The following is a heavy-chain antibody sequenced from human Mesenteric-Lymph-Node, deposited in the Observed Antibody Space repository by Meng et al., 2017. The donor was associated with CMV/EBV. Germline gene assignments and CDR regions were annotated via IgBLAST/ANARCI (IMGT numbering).Heavy chain of an antibody. J-gene: IGHJ4*02. CDR1: GSFGGHY. CDR2: INYTGST. Sequence: GSFGGHYRTWIRQPPGKGLEWIVAINYTGSTNYNPSLKSRVTISVDTSKNQFSLKLSSVTAADTAVYYCARSKRYCSSTSCYGVYDYWGQGTLVTVSS. D-gene: IGHD2-2*01. CDR3: ARSKRYCSSTSCYGVYDY. V-gene: IGHV4-34*01.